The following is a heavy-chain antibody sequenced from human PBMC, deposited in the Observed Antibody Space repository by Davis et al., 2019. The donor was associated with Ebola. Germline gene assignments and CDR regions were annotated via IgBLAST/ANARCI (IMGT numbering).Heavy chain of an antibody. J-gene: IGHJ4*02. CDR1: GFRFTNSA. Sequence: SVKVSCKTSGFRFTNSAVQWVRQAPGERLEWIGWIIVASGNTKYAQKLQGRLTITTDTSTGTAYMELSSLTTEDTAVYYCAAEDYNDGTCCSFDYWGQGTLVTVSS. CDR2: IIVASGNT. D-gene: IGHD2-15*01. V-gene: IGHV1-58*01. CDR3: AAEDYNDGTCCSFDY.